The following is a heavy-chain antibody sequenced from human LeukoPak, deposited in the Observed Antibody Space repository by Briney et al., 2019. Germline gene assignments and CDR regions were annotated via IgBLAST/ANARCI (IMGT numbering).Heavy chain of an antibody. CDR1: GGSISSSSYY. V-gene: IGHV4-39*01. CDR2: IYYSGST. J-gene: IGHJ4*02. Sequence: SETLSLTCTVSGGSISSSSYYWGWIRQPPGKGLEWIGSIYYSGSTYYNPSLKSRVTISVDTSKNQFSLKLSSVTAADTAVYYCARGKQWLVWIDYWGQGTLVTVSS. D-gene: IGHD6-19*01. CDR3: ARGKQWLVWIDY.